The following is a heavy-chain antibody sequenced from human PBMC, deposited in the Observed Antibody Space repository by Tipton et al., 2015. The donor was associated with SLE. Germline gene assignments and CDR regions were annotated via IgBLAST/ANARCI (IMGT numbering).Heavy chain of an antibody. J-gene: IGHJ4*02. Sequence: TLSLTCTVSGGSISSSSYYWGWIRQPPGKGLEWIGSIYYSGSTYYNPSLKSRVTISVDTSKNQFSLKLSSVTAADTAVYYCARLSQSEHIVVRFDYWGQGTLVTVSP. CDR3: ARLSQSEHIVVRFDY. CDR2: IYYSGST. D-gene: IGHD2-21*01. CDR1: GGSISSSSYY. V-gene: IGHV4-39*07.